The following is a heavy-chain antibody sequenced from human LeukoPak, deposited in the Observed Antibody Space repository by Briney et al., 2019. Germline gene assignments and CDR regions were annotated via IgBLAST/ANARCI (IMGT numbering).Heavy chain of an antibody. J-gene: IGHJ4*02. CDR1: GFTFSSYA. CDR2: ISYDGSNK. Sequence: PRRSLRLSCAASGFTFSSYAMHWVRQAPGKGLEWVAVISYDGSNKYYADSVKGRFTISRDNSKNTLYLQMNSLRAEDTAVYYCARDLYYWGQGTLVTVSS. CDR3: ARDLYY. V-gene: IGHV3-30*04.